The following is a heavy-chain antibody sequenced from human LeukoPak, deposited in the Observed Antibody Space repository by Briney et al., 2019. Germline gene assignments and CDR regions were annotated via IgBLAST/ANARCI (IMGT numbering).Heavy chain of an antibody. D-gene: IGHD6-19*01. Sequence: ASVKVSCKTFGYMFSDYGITWVRQAPGQGLEWMGWISAYNGTTNYAQKLQGRVTMTTDTSTSTAYMELRSLRSDDTAVYYCARANSSGWYEWNYWGQGTLVTVSS. CDR1: GYMFSDYG. CDR2: ISAYNGTT. J-gene: IGHJ4*02. CDR3: ARANSSGWYEWNY. V-gene: IGHV1-18*01.